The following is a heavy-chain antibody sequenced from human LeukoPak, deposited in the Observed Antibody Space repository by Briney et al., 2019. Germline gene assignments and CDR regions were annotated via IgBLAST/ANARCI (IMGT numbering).Heavy chain of an antibody. J-gene: IGHJ5*02. Sequence: PSETLSLTCTVSGGSISSSSYYWGWIRQPPGKGLEWIGSIYYSGSTYYNPSLKSRVTISVDTSKNQFSLKLSSVTAADTAVYYCARRIGGSGSPWFDPWGQGTLVTVSS. V-gene: IGHV4-39*07. CDR1: GGSISSSSYY. CDR2: IYYSGST. CDR3: ARRIGGSGSPWFDP. D-gene: IGHD3-10*01.